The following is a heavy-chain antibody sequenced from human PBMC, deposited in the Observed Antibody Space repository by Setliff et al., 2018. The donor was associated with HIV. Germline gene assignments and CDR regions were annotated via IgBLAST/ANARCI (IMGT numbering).Heavy chain of an antibody. D-gene: IGHD1-26*01. CDR1: GYTFTNYD. CDR2: MNPNSGNT. J-gene: IGHJ4*02. CDR3: ARFRKFQLVGALDY. V-gene: IGHV1-8*01. Sequence: ASVKVSCKASGYTFTNYDTNWVRQATGQGLEWMGWMNPNSGNTGYAQKFQGRVTMTRNTSISTAYMELSSLRSEDTAVYYCARFRKFQLVGALDYWGQGTLVTVSS.